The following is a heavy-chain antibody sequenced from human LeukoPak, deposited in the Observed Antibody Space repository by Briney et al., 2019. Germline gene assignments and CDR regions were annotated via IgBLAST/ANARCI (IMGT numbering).Heavy chain of an antibody. D-gene: IGHD3-16*02. J-gene: IGHJ4*02. CDR1: VGSISSGGYY. CDR2: IYYSGST. V-gene: IGHV4-31*03. CDR3: ARVPITFGGVIVDYFDY. Sequence: SQTLSLTCTVSVGSISSGGYYCSWIRQHPGEGLEWIGYIYYSGSTYYNPSLKSRVTISVDKSKNQFSLKLSSVTAADTAVYYCARVPITFGGVIVDYFDYWGQGTLVTVSS.